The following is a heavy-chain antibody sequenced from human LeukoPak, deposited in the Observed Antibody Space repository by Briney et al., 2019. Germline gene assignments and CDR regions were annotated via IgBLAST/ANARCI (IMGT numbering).Heavy chain of an antibody. J-gene: IGHJ4*02. V-gene: IGHV4-59*01. D-gene: IGHD3-22*01. CDR1: RGTISSYS. Sequence: NPSETLSLTCTVSRGTISSYSWNWIRQPPGKGLEWIGYIYYSGSTNYNPSLKSRVTISVDTSKNQFSLKLSSVTAADTAVYYCARGADSSGYYSIFYFDYWGPRVLVTVSS. CDR2: IYYSGST. CDR3: ARGADSSGYYSIFYFDY.